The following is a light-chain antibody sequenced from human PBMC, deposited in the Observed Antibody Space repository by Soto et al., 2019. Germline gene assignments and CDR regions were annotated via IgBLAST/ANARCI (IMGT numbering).Light chain of an antibody. V-gene: IGKV3-20*01. Sequence: EIVLTQSPGTLSLSPGERATLSCRASQGVSSGYLAWYQQNPGQPPGLLISGTSSRATGIPDRFSGSGSGTDFTLTISRLEPEDFAVYYCQQYGSSPRTFGQGTKVEI. CDR1: QGVSSGY. J-gene: IGKJ1*01. CDR3: QQYGSSPRT. CDR2: GTS.